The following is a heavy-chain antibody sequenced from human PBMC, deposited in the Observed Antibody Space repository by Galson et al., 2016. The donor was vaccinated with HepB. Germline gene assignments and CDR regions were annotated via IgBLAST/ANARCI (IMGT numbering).Heavy chain of an antibody. CDR3: ARGVHTYGNGAEY. CDR1: GFSYSNYW. D-gene: IGHD3-10*01. V-gene: IGHV3-74*01. Sequence: SLRLSCAASGFSYSNYWMHWVRHTPGKGLVWVARINSDGTYISYADSVKGRFTISRDNAKRTLFLQMNSLSAEDTAVYYCARGVHTYGNGAEYWGPGTLVTVSS. J-gene: IGHJ4*02. CDR2: INSDGTYI.